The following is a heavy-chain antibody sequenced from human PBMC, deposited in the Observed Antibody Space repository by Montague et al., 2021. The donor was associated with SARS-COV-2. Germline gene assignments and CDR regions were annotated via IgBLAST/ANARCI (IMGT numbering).Heavy chain of an antibody. CDR2: IYYSGST. D-gene: IGHD6-13*01. CDR3: ARHKRWRIAAAGRDFDY. Sequence: SETLSLTCTLSGGSISSSSYYWGWIRQPPGKGLEWIGSIYYSGSTYYXPSLKSRVTISVDTSENQFSLKLSSVTAADTAVYYCARHKRWRIAAAGRDFDYWGQGTLVTVSS. V-gene: IGHV4-39*01. J-gene: IGHJ4*02. CDR1: GGSISSSSYY.